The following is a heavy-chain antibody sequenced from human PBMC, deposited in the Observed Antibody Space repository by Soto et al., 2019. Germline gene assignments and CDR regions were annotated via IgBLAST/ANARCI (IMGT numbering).Heavy chain of an antibody. D-gene: IGHD5-18*01. V-gene: IGHV4-31*03. Sequence: SETLSLTCTVFGGSISSGGYYWSWIRQHPGKGLEWIGYIYYSGSTYYNPSLKSRVTISVDTSKNQFSLKLSSVTAADTAVYYCARSGYSYGRARNWFDPWGQGTLVTVSS. CDR2: IYYSGST. CDR1: GGSISSGGYY. CDR3: ARSGYSYGRARNWFDP. J-gene: IGHJ5*02.